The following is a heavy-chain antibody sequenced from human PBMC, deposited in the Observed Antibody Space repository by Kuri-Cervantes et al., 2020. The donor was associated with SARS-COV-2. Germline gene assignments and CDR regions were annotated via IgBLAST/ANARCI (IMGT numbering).Heavy chain of an antibody. Sequence: GESLKISCAASGFTFSDYYMSWVRQAPGKGLEWVSAISGSGGSTYYADSVKGRFTISRDNSKNTLYLQMNSLRAEDTAVYYCANPITMVRGVIMGLDYWGQGTLVTVSS. CDR2: ISGSGGST. CDR3: ANPITMVRGVIMGLDY. CDR1: GFTFSDYY. V-gene: IGHV3-23*01. J-gene: IGHJ4*02. D-gene: IGHD3-10*01.